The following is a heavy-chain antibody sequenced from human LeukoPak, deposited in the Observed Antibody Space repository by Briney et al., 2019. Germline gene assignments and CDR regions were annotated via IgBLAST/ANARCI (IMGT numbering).Heavy chain of an antibody. CDR1: GGSISSNTYY. Sequence: PSETLSLTCTVSGGSISSNTYYWGWIRQPPGKGLEWTGTIYYSGTTYYNPSLKSRVTMSVDTSKNQFSLKLSSVTAADTAVYYCARVGWFGELLYASVDYWGQGTLVTVSS. CDR2: IYYSGTT. V-gene: IGHV4-39*07. J-gene: IGHJ4*02. CDR3: ARVGWFGELLYASVDY. D-gene: IGHD3-10*01.